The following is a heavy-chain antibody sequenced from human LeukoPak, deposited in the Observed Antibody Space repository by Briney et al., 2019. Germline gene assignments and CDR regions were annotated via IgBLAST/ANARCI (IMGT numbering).Heavy chain of an antibody. D-gene: IGHD3-3*01. CDR1: GYTFTSYG. CDR3: ARTKITIFGVVIWGTFDY. Sequence: ASVKVSCKASGYTFTSYGISWVRQAPGQGLEWMGWISAYNGNTNYAQKLQGRVTMTTDTSTSTAYMELRSLRSDDTAVYYCARTKITIFGVVIWGTFDYWGQGTLVTVSS. J-gene: IGHJ4*02. CDR2: ISAYNGNT. V-gene: IGHV1-18*01.